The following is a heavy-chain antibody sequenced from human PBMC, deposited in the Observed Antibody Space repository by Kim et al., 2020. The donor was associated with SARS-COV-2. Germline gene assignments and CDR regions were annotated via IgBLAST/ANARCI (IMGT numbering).Heavy chain of an antibody. J-gene: IGHJ4*02. Sequence: SETLSLTCTVSGGSISSYYWSWIRQPPGKGLEWIGYIYYSGSTNYNPSLKSRVTISVDTSKNQFSLKLSSVTAADTAVYYCARSGKPQFSYAAFDYWGQGTLVTVSS. CDR1: GGSISSYY. CDR3: ARSGKPQFSYAAFDY. D-gene: IGHD2-2*01. V-gene: IGHV4-59*01. CDR2: IYYSGST.